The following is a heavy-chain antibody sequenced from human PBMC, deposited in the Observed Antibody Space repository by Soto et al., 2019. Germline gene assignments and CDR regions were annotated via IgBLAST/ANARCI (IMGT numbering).Heavy chain of an antibody. D-gene: IGHD2-2*01. CDR1: GFTFSGSA. J-gene: IGHJ4*02. CDR2: IRSKANSYAT. CDR3: TTHCSSTSCSPISDY. Sequence: GGSLRLSCAASGFTFSGSAMHWVRQASGKGLEWVGRIRSKANSYATAYAASVKGRFTISRDDSKNTAYLQMNSLKTEDTAVYYCTTHCSSTSCSPISDYWGQGTLVTVSS. V-gene: IGHV3-73*01.